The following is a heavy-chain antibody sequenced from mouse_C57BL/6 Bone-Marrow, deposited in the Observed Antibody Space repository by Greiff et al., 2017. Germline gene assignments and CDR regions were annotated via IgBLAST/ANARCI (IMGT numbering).Heavy chain of an antibody. CDR3: ARSPYDYDGYAMDY. Sequence: QVQLQQPGAELVKPGASVKMSCKASGYTFTSYWITWVKQRPGQGLEWIGDIYPGSGSTNYNEKFKSKATLTVDTSSSTAYMQLSSLTSEDSAVYYCARSPYDYDGYAMDYWGQGTSVTDSS. V-gene: IGHV1-55*01. CDR2: IYPGSGST. D-gene: IGHD2-4*01. CDR1: GYTFTSYW. J-gene: IGHJ4*01.